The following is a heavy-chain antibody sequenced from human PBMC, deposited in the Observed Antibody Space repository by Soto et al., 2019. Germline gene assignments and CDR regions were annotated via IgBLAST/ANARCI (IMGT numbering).Heavy chain of an antibody. V-gene: IGHV3-48*01. CDR2: ISSDSRA. J-gene: IGHJ4*02. CDR3: ARPYFSGWLGAY. CDR1: EFTFSTYS. Sequence: EVQVVESGGGLIQPGGSLRLSCAASEFTFSTYSMNWVRQAPGKGLEWVSYISSDSRANYADSVKGRFTISRDNAKNSLYLQMNSLRAEDTAVYYCARPYFSGWLGAYWGQGTLVTVSS. D-gene: IGHD6-19*01.